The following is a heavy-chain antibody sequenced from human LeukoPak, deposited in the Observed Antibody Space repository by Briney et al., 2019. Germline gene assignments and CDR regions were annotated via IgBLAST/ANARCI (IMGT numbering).Heavy chain of an antibody. CDR3: AKDAPPRVVPAAYFDY. CDR1: GFTFSSYG. J-gene: IGHJ4*02. V-gene: IGHV3-33*06. CDR2: IWYDGSNK. Sequence: PGRSLRLSCAASGFTFSSYGMHWVRQAPGKGLEWVAVIWYDGSNKYYADPVKGRFTTSRDNSKNTLYLQMNSLRAEDTAVYYCAKDAPPRVVPAAYFDYWGQGTLVTVSS. D-gene: IGHD2-2*01.